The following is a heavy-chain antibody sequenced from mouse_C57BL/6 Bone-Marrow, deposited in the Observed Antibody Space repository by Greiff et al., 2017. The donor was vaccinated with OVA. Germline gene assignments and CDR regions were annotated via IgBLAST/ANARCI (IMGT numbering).Heavy chain of an antibody. CDR3: ARRGIYYDYDVGDYAMDY. V-gene: IGHV5-6*01. J-gene: IGHJ4*01. D-gene: IGHD2-4*01. Sequence: EVQRVESGGDLVKPGGSLKLSCAASGFTFSSYGMSWVRQTPDKRLEWVATISSGGSYTYYPDSVKGRFTISRDNAKHTLYLQMSSLKSEDTAMYYCARRGIYYDYDVGDYAMDYWGQGTSVTVSS. CDR2: ISSGGSYT. CDR1: GFTFSSYG.